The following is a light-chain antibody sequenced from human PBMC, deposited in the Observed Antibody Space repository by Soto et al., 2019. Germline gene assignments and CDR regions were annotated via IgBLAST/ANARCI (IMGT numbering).Light chain of an antibody. V-gene: IGKV3-15*01. Sequence: EIVMTQSPATLSVSPGERATLSCRASQSVSSNLAWYQQKPGQAPRLLIYGASTRATGIPARFSGSGSGTEFTLTISSLQSEDFAVYYCQQYNNWPPLFTFGPGTKVDIQ. CDR3: QQYNNWPPLFT. CDR2: GAS. J-gene: IGKJ3*01. CDR1: QSVSSN.